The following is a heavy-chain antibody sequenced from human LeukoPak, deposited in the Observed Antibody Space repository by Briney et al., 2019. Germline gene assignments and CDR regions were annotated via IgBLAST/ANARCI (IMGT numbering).Heavy chain of an antibody. CDR1: GFTFSTSG. Sequence: PGGSLRLSCAASGFTFSTSGMSWVRQAPGKGLEWVSIISARGDSTYYADSVEGRFTISRDNSKNTLYLQMNSLRAEDTAVYYCAKDYQEEQWLLPSFDYWGQGTLVTVSS. J-gene: IGHJ4*02. D-gene: IGHD6-19*01. CDR2: ISARGDST. V-gene: IGHV3-23*01. CDR3: AKDYQEEQWLLPSFDY.